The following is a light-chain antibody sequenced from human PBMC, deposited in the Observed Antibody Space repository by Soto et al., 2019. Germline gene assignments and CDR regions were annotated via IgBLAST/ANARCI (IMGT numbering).Light chain of an antibody. Sequence: QSVLTQPASVSGSPGQSITISCTGTSSDVGGYNYVSWFQQHPGKAPNLMIYDVSRRPSGVSYRFSGSKSGNTASLTISGHQAEDEADYFCSSYTSRSTVVFGGGTKLTVL. CDR1: SSDVGGYNY. V-gene: IGLV2-14*01. CDR2: DVS. CDR3: SSYTSRSTVV. J-gene: IGLJ2*01.